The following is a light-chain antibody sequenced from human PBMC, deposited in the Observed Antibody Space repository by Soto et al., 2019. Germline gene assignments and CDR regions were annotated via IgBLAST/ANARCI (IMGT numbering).Light chain of an antibody. J-gene: IGKJ5*01. CDR1: QTVPSR. CDR3: QQYYNWPRT. V-gene: IGKV3-15*01. CDR2: GAS. Sequence: EIVMTQSPDTLSVSPGEDVTLSCRASQTVPSRIAWYQQKPGQAPSLRFYGASTGATGLPARFSGSGSGTEFTLTINSLQAEDCAVYYCQQYYNWPRTFGQGTRLEIK.